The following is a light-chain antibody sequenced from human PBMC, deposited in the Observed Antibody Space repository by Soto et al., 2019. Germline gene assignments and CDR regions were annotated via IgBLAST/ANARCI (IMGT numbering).Light chain of an antibody. CDR3: QPYGSSPYT. CDR2: GAS. CDR1: QNIKINY. J-gene: IGKJ2*01. V-gene: IGKV3-20*01. Sequence: EIVLTQSPGTLSLSPGERATLSCRASQNIKINYLAWYLQKPGQAPRLLIFGASNRATGSPDRFSGSGSGTDFTLTISKLEPEDFAVYYCQPYGSSPYTFGQGTRLEIK.